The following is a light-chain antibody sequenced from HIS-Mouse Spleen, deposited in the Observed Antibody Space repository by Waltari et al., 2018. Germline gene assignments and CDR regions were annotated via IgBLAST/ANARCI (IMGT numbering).Light chain of an antibody. Sequence: QSALTQPASVSGSPGQSITISCTGTSSDVGSYNLVSWYQQHPGKAPKLMIYEGSKRPSAVSNRFSGSKSGNTASLTISGLQAEDEADYYCCSYAGSSTVVFGGGTKLTVL. CDR3: CSYAGSSTVV. CDR1: SSDVGSYNL. CDR2: EGS. J-gene: IGLJ2*01. V-gene: IGLV2-23*01.